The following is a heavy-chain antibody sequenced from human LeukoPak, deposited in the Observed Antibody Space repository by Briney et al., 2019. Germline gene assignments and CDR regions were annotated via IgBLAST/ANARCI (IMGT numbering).Heavy chain of an antibody. J-gene: IGHJ6*02. CDR1: GYSISSGYY. D-gene: IGHD6-13*01. Sequence: PSETLSLTCTVSGYSISSGYYWGWIRQPPGKGLEWIGSIYHSGSTYYNPSLKSRVTISVDTSKNQFSLKLSSVTAADTAVYYCAREGGSSWHYYGMDVWGQGTTVTVSS. CDR2: IYHSGST. CDR3: AREGGSSWHYYGMDV. V-gene: IGHV4-38-2*02.